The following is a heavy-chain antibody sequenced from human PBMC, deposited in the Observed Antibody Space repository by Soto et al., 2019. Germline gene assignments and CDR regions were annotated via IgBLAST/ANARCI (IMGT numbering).Heavy chain of an antibody. CDR2: ISYDGSNK. J-gene: IGHJ6*02. CDR1: GFTLGNYW. CDR3: AKELELGFETSYYYYGMDV. Sequence: PGGSLRLSCAASGFTLGNYWMHWVRQAPGKGLEWVAVISYDGSNKYYADSVKGRFTISRDNSKNTLYLQMNSLRAEDTAVYYCAKELELGFETSYYYYGMDVWGQGTTVTVSS. D-gene: IGHD1-7*01. V-gene: IGHV3-30*18.